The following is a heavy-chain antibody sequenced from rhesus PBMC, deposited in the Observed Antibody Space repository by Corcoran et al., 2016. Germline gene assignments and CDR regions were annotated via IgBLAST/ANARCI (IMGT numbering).Heavy chain of an antibody. V-gene: IGHV4-93*01. CDR3: ARLSLGTDY. CDR2: IDGSGAGT. Sequence: QVQLQESGPAMVKPSETLSLTCTVSGGSISGDNWWTWVRQSPGRGLEWIGTIDGSGAGTASNPSLQHRVEYHPARNSRITISKDTSKGLFSLKLSSVTVADTAVYYCARLSLGTDYWGQGVLVTVSS. CDR1: GGSISGDNW. D-gene: IGHD5-24*01. J-gene: IGHJ4*01.